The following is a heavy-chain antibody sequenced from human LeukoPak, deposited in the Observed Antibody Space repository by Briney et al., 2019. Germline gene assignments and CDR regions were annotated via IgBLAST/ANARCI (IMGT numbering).Heavy chain of an antibody. CDR1: GFTFSSNA. V-gene: IGHV3-23*01. CDR3: ARDRGTRYCSGGSCYSSRRFDP. J-gene: IGHJ5*02. Sequence: GGSLRLSCAASGFTFSSNAMSWVRQAPGKGLEWVSGISGSGGATYYADSVKGRFTISRDNAKNSLYLQMNSLRAEDTAVYYCARDRGTRYCSGGSCYSSRRFDPWGQGTLVTVSS. D-gene: IGHD2-15*01. CDR2: ISGSGGAT.